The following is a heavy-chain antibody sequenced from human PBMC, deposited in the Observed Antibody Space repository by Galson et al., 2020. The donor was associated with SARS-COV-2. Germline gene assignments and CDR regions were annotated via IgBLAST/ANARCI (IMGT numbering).Heavy chain of an antibody. CDR3: ARIPSSNYYDSSGYFDY. Sequence: SETLSLTCTVSGGSISSGSYFWSWLRQPAGKRLEWIGRIYTSGSTNYNPSLKSRVTISVDTSKNQFSLKLSSVTAADTAVYYCARIPSSNYYDSSGYFDYWGQGTLVTVSS. CDR1: GGSISSGSYF. V-gene: IGHV4-61*02. J-gene: IGHJ4*02. D-gene: IGHD3-22*01. CDR2: IYTSGST.